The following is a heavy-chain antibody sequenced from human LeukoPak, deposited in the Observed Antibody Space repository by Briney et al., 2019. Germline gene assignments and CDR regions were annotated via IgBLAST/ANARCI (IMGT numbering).Heavy chain of an antibody. Sequence: GGSLRLSCAASGFTFSTYAVSWVRQAPGKRLEWVSTITASGGSTYYADSVKGRLTISRYNSKNTLYLQMNSLRAEDAALYYCAIRAAGPTYYLEDWGQGTVVTVSS. V-gene: IGHV3-23*01. CDR2: ITASGGST. CDR3: AIRAAGPTYYLED. D-gene: IGHD6-13*01. CDR1: GFTFSTYA. J-gene: IGHJ4*02.